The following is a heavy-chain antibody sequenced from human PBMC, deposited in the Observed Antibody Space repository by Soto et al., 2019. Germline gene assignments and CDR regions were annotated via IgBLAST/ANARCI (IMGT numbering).Heavy chain of an antibody. CDR1: GYTFKSYQ. V-gene: IGHV1-3*04. CDR3: TRDDSGLGIDY. Sequence: ASVKVSCKASGYTFKSYQIYLVRQAPGQRLECXGWXXIXXXXXEXXXNFQGRVTMTRDTSASTAYMELSSLRSEDTAIYYCTRDDSGLGIDYWGQGTQVTVSS. D-gene: IGHD3-16*01. CDR2: XXIXXXXX. J-gene: IGHJ4*02.